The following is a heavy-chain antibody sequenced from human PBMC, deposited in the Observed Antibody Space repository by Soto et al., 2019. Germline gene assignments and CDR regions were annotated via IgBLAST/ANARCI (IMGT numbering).Heavy chain of an antibody. V-gene: IGHV4-61*01. D-gene: IGHD2-21*01. CDR3: ARERGDSHWIDP. J-gene: IGHJ5*02. CDR1: GGSVSSESYY. Sequence: PSETLSLTXSVSGGSVSSESYYWSWIRQTPGKGLEWIGNVENSGSTKYNPSLKSRVTISVDTSKNQFSLKLSSVTGADTAVYYCARERGDSHWIDPWGQGTLVTVSS. CDR2: VENSGST.